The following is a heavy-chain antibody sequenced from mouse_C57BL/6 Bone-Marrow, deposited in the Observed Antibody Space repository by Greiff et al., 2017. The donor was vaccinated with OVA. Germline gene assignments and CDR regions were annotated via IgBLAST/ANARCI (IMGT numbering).Heavy chain of an antibody. CDR2: INPGSGGT. J-gene: IGHJ1*03. Sequence: VQLQQSGAELVRPGTSVKVSCKASGYAFTNYLIEWVKQRPGQGLEWIGVINPGSGGTNYNEKFKGKATLTADKSSSTAYMQISSLTTDDSAVYFCERLGLRQDFDDWGKGTSVTVSS. CDR1: GYAFTNYL. CDR3: ERLGLRQDFDD. V-gene: IGHV1-54*01. D-gene: IGHD2-2*01.